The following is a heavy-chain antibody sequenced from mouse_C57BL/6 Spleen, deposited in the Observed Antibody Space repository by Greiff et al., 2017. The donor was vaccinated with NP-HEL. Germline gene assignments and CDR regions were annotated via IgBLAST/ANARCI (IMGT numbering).Heavy chain of an antibody. D-gene: IGHD6-1*01. V-gene: IGHV1-52*01. CDR3: ARSRDSHWYFDV. CDR2: IDPSDSET. CDR1: GYTFTSYW. J-gene: IGHJ1*03. Sequence: QVQLKQSGAELVRPGSSVKLSCKASGYTFTSYWMHWVKQRPIQGLEWIGNIDPSDSETHYNQKFKDKATLTVDKSSSTAYMQLSSLTSEDSAVYYCARSRDSHWYFDVWGTGTTVTVSS.